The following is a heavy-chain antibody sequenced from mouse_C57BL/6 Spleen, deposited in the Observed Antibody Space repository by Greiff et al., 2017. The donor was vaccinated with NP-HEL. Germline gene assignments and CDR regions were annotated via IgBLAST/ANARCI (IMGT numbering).Heavy chain of an antibody. CDR3: ASSDRYDAMDY. J-gene: IGHJ4*01. CDR2: INPSTGGT. V-gene: IGHV1-42*01. CDR1: GYSFTGYY. Sequence: VQLQQSGPELVKPGASVKISCKASGYSFTGYYMNWVKQSPEKSLEWIGEINPSTGGTTYNQKFKAKATLTVDKSSSTAYMQLKSLTSEDSAVYYCASSDRYDAMDYWGQGTSVTVSS.